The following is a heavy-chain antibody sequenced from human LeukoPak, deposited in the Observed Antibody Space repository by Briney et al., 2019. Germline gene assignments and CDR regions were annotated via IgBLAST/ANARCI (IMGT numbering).Heavy chain of an antibody. V-gene: IGHV3-74*01. CDR2: IDSDGRST. CDR3: ARANYYGMDV. CDR1: GFTFSSYW. J-gene: IGHJ6*02. Sequence: QSGGSLRLSCAASGFTFSSYWMHWVRHVPGKGLVCVSLIDSDGRSTTNADSVKGRFTSSRDNAKNTLYLQMNSLRAEDTAVYYCARANYYGMDVWGQGTTVTVTS.